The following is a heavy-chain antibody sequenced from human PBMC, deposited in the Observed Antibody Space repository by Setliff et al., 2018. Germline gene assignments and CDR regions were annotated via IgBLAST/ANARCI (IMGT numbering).Heavy chain of an antibody. CDR3: TRLYYTSRALYFDI. CDR1: GGSISDSHYY. Sequence: SETLSLTCTVSGGSISDSHYYWGWFRQPPGMRPEWIGTVYYSGSIYYNPSLKSRVTLFVDTSKDQFSLRLTSMTAADTAVYYCTRLYYTSRALYFDIWGQGHPVTVSS. J-gene: IGHJ4*02. D-gene: IGHD3-3*01. V-gene: IGHV4-39*01. CDR2: VYYSGSI.